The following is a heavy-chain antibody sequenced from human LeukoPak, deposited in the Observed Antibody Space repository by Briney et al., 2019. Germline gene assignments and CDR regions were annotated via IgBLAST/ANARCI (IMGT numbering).Heavy chain of an antibody. CDR1: GGSISRVGYY. V-gene: IGHV4-31*03. CDR3: ARGALYYGMDV. Sequence: PSQTLSLTCTVSGGSISRVGYYWRWIRQHPGKGLEWIGYIYYSGSTSYSPSLKSRVTISVDTSKTQFSLNLTSVTAADTAVYYCARGALYYGMDVWGQGTTVTVSS. CDR2: IYYSGST. J-gene: IGHJ6*02.